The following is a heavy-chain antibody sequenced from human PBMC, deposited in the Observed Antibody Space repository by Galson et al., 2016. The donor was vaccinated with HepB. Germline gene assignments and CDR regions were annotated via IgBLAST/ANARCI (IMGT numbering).Heavy chain of an antibody. CDR3: AREDTAFDY. V-gene: IGHV1-2*02. J-gene: IGHJ4*02. CDR2: INLNSGAT. CDR1: GYPFTGYY. Sequence: SVKVSCKASGYPFTGYYIHWVRQAPGPGLECMGWINLNSGATNYAQEFQGRVTMTRDTSISTAYMELSGLTSDDTAVYYCAREDTAFDYWGQGTLVTVSS. D-gene: IGHD5-18*01.